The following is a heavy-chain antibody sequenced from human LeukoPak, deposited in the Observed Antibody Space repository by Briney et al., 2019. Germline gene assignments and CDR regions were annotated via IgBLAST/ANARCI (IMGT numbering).Heavy chain of an antibody. CDR2: INPNSGGT. CDR1: GYTFTGYY. Sequence: GSVKFSCKASGYTFTGYYMHWVRQAPGQGLEWMGWINPNSGGTNYAQKFQGWVTMTRDTSISTAYMELSRLRSDDTAVYYCARMFAGGWLFDYWGQGTLVTVSS. V-gene: IGHV1-2*04. D-gene: IGHD6-19*01. CDR3: ARMFAGGWLFDY. J-gene: IGHJ4*02.